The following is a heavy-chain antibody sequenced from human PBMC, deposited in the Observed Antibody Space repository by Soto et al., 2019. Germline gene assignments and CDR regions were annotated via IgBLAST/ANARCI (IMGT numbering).Heavy chain of an antibody. CDR1: GGTFSSYA. Sequence: QVQLVQSGAEVKKPGSSVKVSCKASGGTFSSYAISWVRQAPGQGLEWMGGIIPIFGTANYAQKFQGRVTLTADESTSTAYMELSSLRSEDTAVYYCARLSVTTEGRAYWYFDLWGRGTLVTVSS. D-gene: IGHD4-17*01. V-gene: IGHV1-69*12. CDR2: IIPIFGTA. CDR3: ARLSVTTEGRAYWYFDL. J-gene: IGHJ2*01.